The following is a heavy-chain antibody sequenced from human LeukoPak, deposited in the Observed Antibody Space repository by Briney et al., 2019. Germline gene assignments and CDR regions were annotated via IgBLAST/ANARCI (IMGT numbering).Heavy chain of an antibody. J-gene: IGHJ4*02. CDR1: GYTFTSYD. D-gene: IGHD3-22*01. CDR2: INPNSGGT. Sequence: ASVKVSCKASGYTFTSYDINWVRQAPGQGLEWMGWINPNSGGTNYAQKFQGRLTMTRDTSISTAYMELSRLRSDDTAVYCARVKTMIIVVSLFDYWGQGTLVTVSS. V-gene: IGHV1-2*02. CDR3: ARVKTMIIVVSLFDY.